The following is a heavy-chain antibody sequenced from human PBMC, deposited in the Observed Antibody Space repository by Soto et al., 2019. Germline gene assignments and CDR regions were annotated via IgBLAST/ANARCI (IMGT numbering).Heavy chain of an antibody. V-gene: IGHV1-69*13. D-gene: IGHD2-21*01. CDR1: GGTFSSYA. CDR2: IIPIFGTA. CDR3: ARDRPASSYGGNSEVVIYYGMDV. Sequence: GASVKVSCKASGGTFSSYAISWVRQAPGQGLEWMGGIIPIFGTANYAQKFQGRVTITADESTSTAYMELSSLRSEDTAVYYCARDRPASSYGGNSEVVIYYGMDVWGQGTTVTVSS. J-gene: IGHJ6*02.